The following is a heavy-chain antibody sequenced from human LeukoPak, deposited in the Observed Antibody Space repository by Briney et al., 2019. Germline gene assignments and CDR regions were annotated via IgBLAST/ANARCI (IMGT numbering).Heavy chain of an antibody. J-gene: IGHJ6*03. Sequence: SETLSLTCTVSGGSISSYYWSWIRQPPGEGLEWIGYIYYSGSTNYNPSLKGRVTISVDTSKNQFSLKLSSVTAADTAVYYCARSRGLGGPYYYYYYMDVWGKGTTVTVSS. V-gene: IGHV4-59*01. CDR2: IYYSGST. CDR3: ARSRGLGGPYYYYYYMDV. CDR1: GGSISSYY. D-gene: IGHD3-10*01.